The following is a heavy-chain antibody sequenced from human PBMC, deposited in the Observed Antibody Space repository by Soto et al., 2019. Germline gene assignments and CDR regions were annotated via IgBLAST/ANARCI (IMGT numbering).Heavy chain of an antibody. V-gene: IGHV5-10-1*01. CDR2: IDPSDSYT. CDR3: ARQAIFGVIIIAFDI. D-gene: IGHD3-3*01. J-gene: IGHJ3*02. CDR1: GYSFSSYW. Sequence: GESLKISCKGSGYSFSSYWITWVRQMPGKGLEWMGRIDPSDSYTNYSPSFQGHVTISADKSISTAYLQWSSLKASDTAMYYCARQAIFGVIIIAFDIWGQGTMVTVSS.